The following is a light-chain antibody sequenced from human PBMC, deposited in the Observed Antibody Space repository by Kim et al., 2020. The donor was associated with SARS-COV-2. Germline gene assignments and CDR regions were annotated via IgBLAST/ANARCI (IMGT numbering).Light chain of an antibody. CDR3: QQANSFPIT. CDR1: QDISSW. J-gene: IGKJ5*01. V-gene: IGKV1D-12*01. Sequence: DIQMTQSPSSVSASNGDRVTITCRASQDISSWLAWYQQQPGKAPKLLIYAASSLQSGVPSRFSGSGSVTDFTLTINSLQPEDFATYYCQQANSFPITFGQGTRLEIK. CDR2: AAS.